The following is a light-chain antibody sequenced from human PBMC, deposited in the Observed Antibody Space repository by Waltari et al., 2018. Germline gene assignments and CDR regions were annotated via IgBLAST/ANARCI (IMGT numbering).Light chain of an antibody. V-gene: IGKV3-15*01. CDR3: QQYNDWPPLT. Sequence: EVVMTQSPATLSVSPGERATLSCRASQSVSSFVAWYQQKPGQAPRLLIYGASTRATGIPALFSGSGSGTEFTLTISSLQSEDFAVYYCQQYNDWPPLTFGGGTKVEIK. J-gene: IGKJ4*01. CDR2: GAS. CDR1: QSVSSF.